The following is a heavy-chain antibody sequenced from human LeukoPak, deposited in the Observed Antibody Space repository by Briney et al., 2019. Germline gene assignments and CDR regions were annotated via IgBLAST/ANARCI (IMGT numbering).Heavy chain of an antibody. D-gene: IGHD5-12*01. CDR3: ARTRGYSGYDSDY. J-gene: IGHJ4*02. V-gene: IGHV3-74*01. CDR1: GFTFNSYW. Sequence: GGSLRLSCAASGFTFNSYWMHWVRQALGKGLVWVSRINSDGSSTSYADSVKGRFTISRDNAKNTLYLQMNSLRAEDTAVYYCARTRGYSGYDSDYWGQGTLVTVSS. CDR2: INSDGSST.